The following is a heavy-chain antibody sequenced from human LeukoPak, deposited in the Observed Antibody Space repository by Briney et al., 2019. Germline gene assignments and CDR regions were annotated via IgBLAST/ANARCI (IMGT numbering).Heavy chain of an antibody. V-gene: IGHV1-3*01. CDR2: INAGNGNT. CDR3: AREGSSGYYYYYGMDV. Sequence: ASVTVSCKASGYTFTSYAMHWVRQAPGQRLERMGWINAGNGNTKYSQKFQGRVTITRDTSASTAYMELSSLRSEDTAVYYCAREGSSGYYYYYGMDVWGQGTTVIVSS. D-gene: IGHD6-13*01. CDR1: GYTFTSYA. J-gene: IGHJ6*02.